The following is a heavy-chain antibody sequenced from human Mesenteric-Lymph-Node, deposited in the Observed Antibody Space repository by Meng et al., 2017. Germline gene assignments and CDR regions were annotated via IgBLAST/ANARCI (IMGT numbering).Heavy chain of an antibody. J-gene: IGHJ4*02. CDR3: AGEKQQLSFDY. Sequence: SETLSLTCAVSGGSINSYSWTWIRQPAGKGLEWIGRIFTSGTTNYNPSLKSRITMSVDTSKNQFSLKLNSMTAADTAIYYCAGEKQQLSFDYWGQGTLVTVSS. CDR1: GGSINSYS. V-gene: IGHV4-4*07. D-gene: IGHD1/OR15-1a*01. CDR2: IFTSGTT.